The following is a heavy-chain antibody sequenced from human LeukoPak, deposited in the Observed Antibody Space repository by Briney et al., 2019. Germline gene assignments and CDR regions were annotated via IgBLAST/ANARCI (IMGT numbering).Heavy chain of an antibody. V-gene: IGHV3-23*01. D-gene: IGHD2-2*01. CDR3: AKDRGRRIVVVPATKWGTFDY. CDR1: GFTFSDYA. J-gene: IGHJ4*02. Sequence: GGSLRLSCAASGFTFSDYAMSWVRQAPGKGLEWVSAISGSATSTYYADSAKGRFTISRDNSKNTLSLQMNSLRAEDTAVYYCAKDRGRRIVVVPATKWGTFDYWGQGTLVTVSS. CDR2: ISGSATST.